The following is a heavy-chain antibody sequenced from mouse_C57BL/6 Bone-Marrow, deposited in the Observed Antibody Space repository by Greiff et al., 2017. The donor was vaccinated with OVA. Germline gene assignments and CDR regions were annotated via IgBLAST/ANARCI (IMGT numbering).Heavy chain of an antibody. Sequence: EVQLQQSGPELVKPGASVKISCKASGYTFTDYYMNWVKQSHGKSLEWIGDINPNNGGTSYNQKFKGKATLTVDKSSSTAYMELRSLTSEDSAVYYCAREVSNSFDYWGQGTTLTVSS. V-gene: IGHV1-26*01. CDR3: AREVSNSFDY. J-gene: IGHJ2*01. CDR2: INPNNGGT. D-gene: IGHD2-5*01. CDR1: GYTFTDYY.